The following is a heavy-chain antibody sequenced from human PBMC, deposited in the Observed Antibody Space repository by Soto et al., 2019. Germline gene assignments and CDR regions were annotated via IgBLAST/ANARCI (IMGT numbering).Heavy chain of an antibody. D-gene: IGHD3-10*01. CDR1: GYSFTNND. J-gene: IGHJ5*02. CDR2: INPESGDT. CDR3: ARIVASRSVNWFDP. Sequence: ASVKVSCKASGYSFTNNDVSWVRQATGQGLEWMGWINPESGDTEYAQKFQGRVTMTTDISIATAYMELSSLRSDDTAIYYCARIVASRSVNWFDPWGQGTLVTVSS. V-gene: IGHV1-8*01.